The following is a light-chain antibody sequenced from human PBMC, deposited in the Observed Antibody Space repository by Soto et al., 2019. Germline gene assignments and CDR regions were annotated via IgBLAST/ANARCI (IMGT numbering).Light chain of an antibody. J-gene: IGKJ5*01. CDR1: QSISSS. V-gene: IGKV1-39*01. Sequence: DIQMTQSPSSLSASVGDKVTITCRASQSISSSLNWYQQKSGKAPNLLIYGVSRLQGGVPSRFSGSGSGTDFTFTINSLQPEDFATYYCQHYDHVQVTFGQGTRLEIK. CDR3: QHYDHVQVT. CDR2: GVS.